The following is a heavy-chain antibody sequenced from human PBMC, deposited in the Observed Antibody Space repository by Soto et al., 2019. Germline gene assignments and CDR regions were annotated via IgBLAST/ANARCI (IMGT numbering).Heavy chain of an antibody. CDR2: IYWDDDK. D-gene: IGHD3-22*01. Sequence: QITLKESGPTLVKPTQTLTLTCTFSGFSLTTSGVGVGWIRQPPGKALEWLALIYWDDDKRYSPSLKSRLTITKDTSKNQVVLTMTNMDPVDTATYYCAHRVGYYDSGGYSFDYWGQGTLVTVSS. J-gene: IGHJ4*02. CDR1: GFSLTTSGVG. V-gene: IGHV2-5*02. CDR3: AHRVGYYDSGGYSFDY.